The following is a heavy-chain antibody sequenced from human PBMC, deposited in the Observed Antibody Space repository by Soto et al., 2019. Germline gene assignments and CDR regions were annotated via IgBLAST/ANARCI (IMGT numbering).Heavy chain of an antibody. CDR2: ISAYNGNT. CDR3: ERSKNSPTYYDFWSGYYTVKFDY. D-gene: IGHD3-3*01. V-gene: IGHV1-18*01. CDR1: GYTFTSYG. Sequence: ASVKVSCKASGYTFTSYGISWVRQAPGQGLEWMGWISAYNGNTNYAQKLQGRGTMTTDTSTSTAHMELRSLRSDDTAVYYCERSKNSPTYYDFWSGYYTVKFDYWGQGTLVTVSS. J-gene: IGHJ4*02.